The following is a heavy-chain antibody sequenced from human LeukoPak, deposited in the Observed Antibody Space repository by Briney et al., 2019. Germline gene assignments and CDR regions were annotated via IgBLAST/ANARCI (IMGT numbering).Heavy chain of an antibody. CDR3: ARDQGVTIFGVVTHYYMDV. CDR2: IYYSGST. V-gene: IGHV4-59*12. CDR1: GGSFSGYY. D-gene: IGHD3-3*01. J-gene: IGHJ6*03. Sequence: PSETLSLTCAVYGGSFSGYYWSWIRQPPGKGLEWIGYIYYSGSTNYNPSLKSRVTISVDTSKNQFSLKLSSVTAADTAVYYCARDQGVTIFGVVTHYYMDVWGKGTTVTVSS.